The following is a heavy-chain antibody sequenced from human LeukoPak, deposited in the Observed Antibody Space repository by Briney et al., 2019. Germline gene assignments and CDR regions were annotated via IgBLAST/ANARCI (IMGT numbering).Heavy chain of an antibody. V-gene: IGHV3-23*01. J-gene: IGHJ4*02. D-gene: IGHD2-21*02. CDR3: AKGLHYCGADCYLVFGFDY. CDR1: GFTFSSYA. CDR2: ISGSGGST. Sequence: GGSLRLSCAASGFTFSSYAMSWVRQAPGKGLEWVSAISGSGGSTYYADSVKGRFTISRDNSKNTLYLQMNSLRAEDTAVYYCAKGLHYCGADCYLVFGFDYWGQGTLVTVSS.